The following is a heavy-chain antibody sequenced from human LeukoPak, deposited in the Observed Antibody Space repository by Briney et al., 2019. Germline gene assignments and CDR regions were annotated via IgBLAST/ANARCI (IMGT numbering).Heavy chain of an antibody. CDR3: ARDGGSSGTGAYYMNV. CDR2: IYSGGST. J-gene: IGHJ6*03. D-gene: IGHD2-15*01. V-gene: IGHV3-66*01. Sequence: PGGSLRLSCAASGFTFRRYGMIWVRQAPGKGLEWVSVIYSGGSTYYADSVKGRFTISRDNSKNTLYLQMNSLRAEDTAVYYCARDGGSSGTGAYYMNVWGKGTTVIVSS. CDR1: GFTFRRYG.